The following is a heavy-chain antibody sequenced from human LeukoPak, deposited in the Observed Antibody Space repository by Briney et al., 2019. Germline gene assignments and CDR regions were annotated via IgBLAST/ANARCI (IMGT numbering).Heavy chain of an antibody. CDR3: ARVVDFPTTFDY. CDR2: IYYSGST. J-gene: IGHJ4*02. CDR1: GGSISSGDYY. Sequence: SETLSLTCTVSGGSISSGDYYWSWIRQPPGKGLEWIGYIYYSGSTYYNPSLKSRVTISVDASKNQFSLKLSSVTAADTAVYYCARVVDFPTTFDYWGQGTLVTVSS. V-gene: IGHV4-30-4*08. D-gene: IGHD2-21*01.